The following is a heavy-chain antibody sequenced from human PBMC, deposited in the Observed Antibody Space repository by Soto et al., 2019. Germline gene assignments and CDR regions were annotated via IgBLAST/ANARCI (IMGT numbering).Heavy chain of an antibody. J-gene: IGHJ4*02. V-gene: IGHV3-7*01. D-gene: IGHD3-10*01. CDR1: GFTFGSYW. Sequence: EVQLEESGGGLVQPGGSLRLSCAASGFTFGSYWMSWVRQAPGKGLEWLATIKWDASEGKYVDSVKGRFTMSRDDAKNALYLQIDRLRAEGAADYYSASGAGYGWGNSFWGQRDL. CDR3: ASGAGYGWGNSF. CDR2: IKWDASEG.